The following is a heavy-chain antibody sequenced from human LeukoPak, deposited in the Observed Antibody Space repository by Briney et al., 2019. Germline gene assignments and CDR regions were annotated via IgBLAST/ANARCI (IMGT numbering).Heavy chain of an antibody. V-gene: IGHV3-53*01. CDR2: IYSGGST. CDR3: AREPRPSGYFDY. CDR1: GFTVSSNY. D-gene: IGHD2-15*01. Sequence: GGSLRLSCAASGFTVSSNYMSWVRQAPGKRLEWVSVIYSGGSTYYADSVKGRFTISRDNSKNTLYLQMNSLRAEDTAVYYCAREPRPSGYFDYWGQGTLVTVSS. J-gene: IGHJ4*02.